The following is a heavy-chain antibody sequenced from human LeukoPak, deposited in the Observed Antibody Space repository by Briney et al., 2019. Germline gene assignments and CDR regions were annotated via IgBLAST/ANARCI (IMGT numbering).Heavy chain of an antibody. CDR2: IIPIFGTA. Sequence: GASVKVSCKASGGTFSSYAISWVRQAPGQGLEWMGGIIPIFGTANYAQKFQGRVTITADESTSTAYMELSSLRSEDTAVYYCARESIAAAGDAFDIWGQGTMVTVSS. CDR1: GGTFSSYA. J-gene: IGHJ3*02. CDR3: ARESIAAAGDAFDI. V-gene: IGHV1-69*13. D-gene: IGHD6-13*01.